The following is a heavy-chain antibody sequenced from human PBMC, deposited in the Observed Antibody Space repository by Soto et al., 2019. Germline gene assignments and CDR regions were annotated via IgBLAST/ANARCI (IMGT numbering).Heavy chain of an antibody. CDR1: GESVGRGTNY. V-gene: IGHV4-61*01. CDR2: IFDAATT. CDR3: ARDRRGRADGFIYYYGMEV. J-gene: IGHJ6*02. D-gene: IGHD4-17*01. Sequence: QVHLQESGPGLVKPSGTLSLICSVSGESVGRGTNYWSWVRQAPGRGLEWIGYIFDAATTNYSPPVESRVSISLDAAKNQVSLKLTSVTAADTAIYYCARDRRGRADGFIYYYGMEVWGQGTSVTVSS.